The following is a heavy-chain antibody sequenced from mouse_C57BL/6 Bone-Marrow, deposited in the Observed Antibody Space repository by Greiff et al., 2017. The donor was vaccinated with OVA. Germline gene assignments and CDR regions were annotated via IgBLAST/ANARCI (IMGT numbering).Heavy chain of an antibody. CDR3: ARKSLSTMVTYYAMDY. CDR1: GYTFTGYW. Sequence: LQESGAELMKPGASVKLSCKATGYTFTGYWIEWVKQRPGHGLEWIGEILPGSGSTNYNEKFKGKATFTADTSSNTAYMKLSRLTTEDSDIDDCARKSLSTMVTYYAMDYWGQGTSVTVSS. CDR2: ILPGSGST. D-gene: IGHD2-2*01. J-gene: IGHJ4*01. V-gene: IGHV1-9*01.